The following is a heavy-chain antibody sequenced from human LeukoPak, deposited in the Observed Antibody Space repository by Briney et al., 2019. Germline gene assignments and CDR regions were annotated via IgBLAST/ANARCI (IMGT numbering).Heavy chain of an antibody. CDR1: GGSISSYY. D-gene: IGHD6-19*01. Sequence: SETLSLTCTVSGGSISSYYWSWIRQPARKGLEWIGRIYTSGSTNYNPSLKSRVTMSVDTSKNQFSLKLSSVTAADTAVYYCARDAGSGWYQVFDYWGQGTLVTVSS. V-gene: IGHV4-4*07. CDR2: IYTSGST. CDR3: ARDAGSGWYQVFDY. J-gene: IGHJ4*02.